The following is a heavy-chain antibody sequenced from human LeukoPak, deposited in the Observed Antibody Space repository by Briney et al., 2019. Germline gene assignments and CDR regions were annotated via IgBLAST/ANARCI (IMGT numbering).Heavy chain of an antibody. D-gene: IGHD4-17*01. CDR2: LHYSGST. CDR1: GGSIGSITYY. V-gene: IGHV4-39*07. Sequence: SETLSLTCSASGGSIGSITYYWAWIRQPPGKGLEWIGSLHYSGSTNYNPSLKRRVTISVDNSKNQLSLTLTSVTAADTAVYYCAREVGGDFDALDYWGQGTLVTVSS. J-gene: IGHJ4*02. CDR3: AREVGGDFDALDY.